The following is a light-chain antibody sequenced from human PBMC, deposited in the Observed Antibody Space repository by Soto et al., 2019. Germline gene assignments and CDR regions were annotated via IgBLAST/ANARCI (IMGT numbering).Light chain of an antibody. CDR3: QQTHSLRHT. J-gene: IGKJ4*01. CDR1: QNIAAY. V-gene: IGKV1-39*01. Sequence: DVQMTQFPSSLSASVGDRVTITCRASQNIAAYLNWFQQKPGKAPKLLIYAASSLQSGVPSRFGGSGSGTDFTLTISSLRPEDFATYYCQQTHSLRHTFGGGTKVEIK. CDR2: AAS.